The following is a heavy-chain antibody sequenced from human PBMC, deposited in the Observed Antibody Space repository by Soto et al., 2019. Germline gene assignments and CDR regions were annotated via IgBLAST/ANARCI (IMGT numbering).Heavy chain of an antibody. V-gene: IGHV4-31*02. J-gene: IGHJ4*02. CDR3: ARVPPHYDFWSGYYPAYFDY. CDR2: IYYSGST. D-gene: IGHD3-3*01. CDR1: GGCISSGGYY. Sequence: LCGGCISSGGYYWGGIRQHPGNGLAWIGYIYYSGSTYYNPSLKSRVTRSVDTSKNQFSLKLSSVTAADTAVYYCARVPPHYDFWSGYYPAYFDYWGQGTLVTVSS.